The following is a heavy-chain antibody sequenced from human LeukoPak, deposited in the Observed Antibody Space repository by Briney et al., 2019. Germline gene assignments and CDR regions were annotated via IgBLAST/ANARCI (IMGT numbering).Heavy chain of an antibody. Sequence: ASVKVSCKASGYTFTGYYMHWVRQAPGQGLEWMGWINPNSGGTNYAQKFQGRVTMTRDTSISTAYMELSRLRSDDTAVYYCARDPGIAAAGYYYFYMDVWGKGTTVTISS. CDR3: ARDPGIAAAGYYYFYMDV. CDR2: INPNSGGT. D-gene: IGHD6-13*01. CDR1: GYTFTGYY. J-gene: IGHJ6*03. V-gene: IGHV1-2*02.